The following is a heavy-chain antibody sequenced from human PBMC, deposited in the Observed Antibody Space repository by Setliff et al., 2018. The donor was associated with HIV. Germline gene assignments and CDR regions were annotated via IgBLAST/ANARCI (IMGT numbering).Heavy chain of an antibody. Sequence: GGSLSLSCAASGFSFRSYAVSWVRQAPGKGLEWVSVISGSGDITYYRESVKGRFTVSRDNSNNTVYLQMNSLRAEDTAMYYCAKTQTVITVYGPFDSWGQGTPVTVSS. D-gene: IGHD4-4*01. CDR2: ISGSGDIT. CDR1: GFSFRSYA. J-gene: IGHJ4*02. CDR3: AKTQTVITVYGPFDS. V-gene: IGHV3-23*01.